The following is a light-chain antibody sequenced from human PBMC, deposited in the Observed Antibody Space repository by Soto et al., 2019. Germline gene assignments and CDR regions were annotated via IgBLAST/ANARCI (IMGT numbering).Light chain of an antibody. Sequence: EIVMTQSPATLSVSPGERATLSCRASQSVSSNLAWYQQKPGQAPRLLIYGASTRASGIPARFSGCGSGTEFTLTISSLLAEDVAVYYCQQYNNWPQTFGQGTKVEIK. J-gene: IGKJ1*01. CDR1: QSVSSN. V-gene: IGKV3-15*01. CDR2: GAS. CDR3: QQYNNWPQT.